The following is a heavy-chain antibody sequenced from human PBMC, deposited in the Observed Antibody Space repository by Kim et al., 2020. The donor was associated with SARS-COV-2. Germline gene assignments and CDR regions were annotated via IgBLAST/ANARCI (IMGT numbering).Heavy chain of an antibody. V-gene: IGHV4-31*03. D-gene: IGHD3-9*01. Sequence: SETLSLTCTVSVDSISSGTYSWTWIRQLPGKGLEFLGHITYTGSTYYNPSLESRVAMSVDLSRNQFSLSLTSVTDAYTAVYFCARNSILTRALWYWGQGTPVTVSS. CDR2: ITYTGST. CDR1: VDSISSGTYS. CDR3: ARNSILTRALWY. J-gene: IGHJ4*02.